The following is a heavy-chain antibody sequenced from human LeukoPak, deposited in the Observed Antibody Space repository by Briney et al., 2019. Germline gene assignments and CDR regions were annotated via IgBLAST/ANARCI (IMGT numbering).Heavy chain of an antibody. Sequence: GASVKVSCKASGYTFTSYGISWVRQAPGQGLEWMGWISAYNGNTNYAQKLQGRVTMTTDTSTSTAYMELRSLRSDDTAVYYCARDQDYGDLILQPQFDYWGQGTLVTVSS. CDR3: ARDQDYGDLILQPQFDY. CDR1: GYTFTSYG. D-gene: IGHD4-17*01. CDR2: ISAYNGNT. J-gene: IGHJ4*02. V-gene: IGHV1-18*01.